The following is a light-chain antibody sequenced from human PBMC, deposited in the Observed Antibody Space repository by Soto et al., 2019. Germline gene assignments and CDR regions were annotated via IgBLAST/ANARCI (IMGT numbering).Light chain of an antibody. CDR3: QQYGSSPST. V-gene: IGKV3-20*01. CDR2: GAS. CDR1: QSVSSNY. J-gene: IGKJ4*01. Sequence: EIVLTQSSGTLSLSPGERATLSCRASQSVSSNYLAWYQQNPGQAPRLLIYGASSRATDIPDRFSGSGSGTDFTLTISRLEPEDFAVYYCQQYGSSPSTFGGGTKVEIK.